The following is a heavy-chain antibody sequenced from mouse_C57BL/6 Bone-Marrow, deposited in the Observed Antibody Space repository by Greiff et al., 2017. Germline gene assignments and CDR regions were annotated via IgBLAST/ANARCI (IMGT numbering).Heavy chain of an antibody. Sequence: QVQLQQPGAELVKPGASVKLSCKASGYTFTSYWMHWVKQRPGQGLEWIGMIHPNSGSTNYNEKFKSKATLTVEKSSSTAYMQLSSLTSEDSAVYYCARLGGYYVYYYAMDYWGQGTSVTVSS. V-gene: IGHV1-64*01. CDR2: IHPNSGST. J-gene: IGHJ4*01. CDR1: GYTFTSYW. D-gene: IGHD2-3*01. CDR3: ARLGGYYVYYYAMDY.